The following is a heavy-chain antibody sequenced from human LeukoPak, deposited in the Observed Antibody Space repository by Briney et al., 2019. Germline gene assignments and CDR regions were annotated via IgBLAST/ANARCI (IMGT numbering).Heavy chain of an antibody. CDR1: GFTFSSYS. Sequence: PGGSLRLSCAASGFTFSSYSMNWVRQAPGKGLEWVSSISSSSSYIYYADSVKGRFTISRGNAKNSLYLQMNSLRAEDTAVYYCARDLFYGDYAWFDPWGQGTLVTVSS. D-gene: IGHD4-17*01. V-gene: IGHV3-21*01. CDR3: ARDLFYGDYAWFDP. J-gene: IGHJ5*02. CDR2: ISSSSSYI.